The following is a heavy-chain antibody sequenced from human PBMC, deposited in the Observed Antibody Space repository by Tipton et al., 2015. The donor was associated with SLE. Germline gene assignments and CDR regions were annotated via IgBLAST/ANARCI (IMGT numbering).Heavy chain of an antibody. J-gene: IGHJ6*02. CDR2: ISHTGRT. V-gene: IGHV4-34*01. CDR3: VRGSASGYFGMDA. Sequence: LRLSCAVGSESFSIYWWTWIRQPPGKGLQWIGEISHTGRTNYNPSLQSRVTISVDRSNYHFSLRLASVTAADTAVYYCVRGSASGYFGMDAWDQGTTVTVSS. CDR1: SESFSIYW.